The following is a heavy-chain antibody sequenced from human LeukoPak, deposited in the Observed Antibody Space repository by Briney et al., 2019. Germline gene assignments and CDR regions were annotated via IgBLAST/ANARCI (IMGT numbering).Heavy chain of an antibody. D-gene: IGHD3-16*02. CDR1: GFTFSGSA. CDR2: IRSKANSYAT. J-gene: IGHJ4*02. Sequence: PGGSLRLSCAASGFTFSGSAMHWVRQASGKGLEWVGRIRSKANSYATAYAASVKGRFTISRDDSKNTAYLQMNSLKTEDTAVYYCAAQKRGTSRPYYFDYWGQGTLLTVSS. V-gene: IGHV3-73*01. CDR3: AAQKRGTSRPYYFDY.